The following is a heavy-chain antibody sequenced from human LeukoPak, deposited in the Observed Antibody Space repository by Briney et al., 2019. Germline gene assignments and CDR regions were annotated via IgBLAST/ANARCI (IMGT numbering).Heavy chain of an antibody. CDR3: AKDLPGFFDY. J-gene: IGHJ4*02. CDR2: ISGSGVST. CDR1: GFTFNSYA. V-gene: IGHV3-23*01. Sequence: SGGSLRLSWAASGFTFNSYAMSWVRQAPGKGLEWVSTISGSGVSTYYADSVKGRFTISRDNSRNTLYLQMNSLRAEDTAVYSCAKDLPGFFDYWGQGTLVTVFS.